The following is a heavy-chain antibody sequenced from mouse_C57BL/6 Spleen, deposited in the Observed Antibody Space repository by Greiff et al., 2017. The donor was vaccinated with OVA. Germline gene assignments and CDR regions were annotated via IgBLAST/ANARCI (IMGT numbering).Heavy chain of an antibody. Sequence: EVQRVESGGGLVKPGGSLKLSCAASGFTFSSYAMSWVRQTPEKRLEWVATISDGGSYTYYPDNVKGRFTISRDNAKNNLYLQMSHLKSEDTAMYYCARGIYYDYDVYFDVWGTGTTVTVSS. J-gene: IGHJ1*03. CDR3: ARGIYYDYDVYFDV. CDR2: ISDGGSYT. V-gene: IGHV5-4*01. CDR1: GFTFSSYA. D-gene: IGHD2-4*01.